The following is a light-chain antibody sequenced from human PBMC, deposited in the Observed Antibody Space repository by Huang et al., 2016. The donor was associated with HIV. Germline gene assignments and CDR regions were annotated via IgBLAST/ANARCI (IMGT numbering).Light chain of an antibody. V-gene: IGKV1-39*01. CDR1: QTITTD. J-gene: IGKJ2*01. CDR2: AAS. Sequence: DIQMTQSPSSLSASVGDRVTITCRASQTITTDLNWYQQKPGQAPKLLIYAASSLQSGVPSRFSVSGSGTDFTLTISSLQPEDFATYFCQQSYSTRYTFGQGTKLEIK. CDR3: QQSYSTRYT.